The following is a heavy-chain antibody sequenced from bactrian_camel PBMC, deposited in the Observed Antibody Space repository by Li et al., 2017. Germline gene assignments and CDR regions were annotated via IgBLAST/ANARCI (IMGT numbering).Heavy chain of an antibody. Sequence: HVQLVESGGGSVQAGGSLRLSCTTSGNRRRSSNCMGWFRQAPGKEREGVAGIGTAGGRTWIADSVKDRFTISQNIAKNTVNLQMNSLKPEDTAMYYCAAGPGLCWGLKRDFNYWGQGTQVTVS. CDR1: GNRRRSSNC. V-gene: IGHV3-3*01. CDR3: AAGPGLCWGLKRDFNY. CDR2: IGTAGGRT. D-gene: IGHD1*01. J-gene: IGHJ6*01.